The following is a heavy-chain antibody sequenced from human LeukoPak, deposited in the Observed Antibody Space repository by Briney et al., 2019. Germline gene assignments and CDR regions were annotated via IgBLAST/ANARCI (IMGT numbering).Heavy chain of an antibody. CDR2: IYHSGTT. V-gene: IGHV4-39*01. Sequence: ASETLSLTCAVSGGSIISSSYNWGWIRQPPGKGLEWIGTIYHSGTTYYNPSLKSRVTISVDTSKNQFFLKLSSVTAADTAVYYCARLPTGYPNWFDPWGQGSLATVSS. CDR3: ARLPTGYPNWFDP. J-gene: IGHJ5*02. CDR1: GGSIISSSYN. D-gene: IGHD3-9*01.